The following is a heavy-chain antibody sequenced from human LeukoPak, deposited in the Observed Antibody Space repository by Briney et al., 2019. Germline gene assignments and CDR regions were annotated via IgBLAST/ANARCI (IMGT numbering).Heavy chain of an antibody. CDR3: ARDTGFWSGYFGDYFDY. CDR2: IYHSGST. Sequence: PSKTLSLTCTVSGGSISSGGYYWGWVRQPPGKGPEWVGYIYHSGSTYYNPSLKSRVTISVDRSKNQFSLKLSSVTAADTAVYYCARDTGFWSGYFGDYFDYWGQGTLVTVSS. V-gene: IGHV4-30-2*01. D-gene: IGHD3-3*01. J-gene: IGHJ4*02. CDR1: GGSISSGGYY.